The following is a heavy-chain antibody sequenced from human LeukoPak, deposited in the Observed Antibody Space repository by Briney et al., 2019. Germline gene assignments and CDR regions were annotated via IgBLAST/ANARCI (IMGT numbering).Heavy chain of an antibody. CDR2: IYYIGTT. CDR3: ARAYSSSSGRPFDY. CDR1: GGSISSQY. J-gene: IGHJ4*02. D-gene: IGHD6-6*01. Sequence: SETLSLTCSVSGGSISSQYWSWIRQPPGKELEWIGYIYYIGTTNYKPSLKSRVTISVDTSKNQFSLNLTSVTAADTAVYYCARAYSSSSGRPFDYWGQGTLVTVSS. V-gene: IGHV4-59*11.